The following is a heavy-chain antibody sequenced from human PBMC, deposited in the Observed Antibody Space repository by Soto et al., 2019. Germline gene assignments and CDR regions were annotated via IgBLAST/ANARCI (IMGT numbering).Heavy chain of an antibody. CDR3: AREMGATDYYYYGMDV. CDR2: INPNSGGT. CDR1: GYTFTGYY. Sequence: ASVKVSCKASGYTFTGYYMHWVRQAPGQGLEWMGWINPNSGGTNYAQKFQGWVTMTRDTSISTAYMELSRLRSGDTAVYYCAREMGATDYYYYGMDVWGQGTTVTVSS. J-gene: IGHJ6*02. V-gene: IGHV1-2*04. D-gene: IGHD1-26*01.